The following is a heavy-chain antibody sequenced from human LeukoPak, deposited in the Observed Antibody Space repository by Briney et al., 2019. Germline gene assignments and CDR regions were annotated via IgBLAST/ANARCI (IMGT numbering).Heavy chain of an antibody. V-gene: IGHV3-30-3*01. D-gene: IGHD3-10*01. CDR2: ISYDGSNK. Sequence: PGGSLRLSCAASRFXFSSYAMHWVRQAPGKGLEWVAVISYDGSNKYYADSVKGRFTISRDNSKNTLYLQMNSLRAEDTAVYYCARDQFGELVVCTFHIWGQGTMVAVSS. CDR1: RFXFSSYA. J-gene: IGHJ3*02. CDR3: ARDQFGELVVCTFHI.